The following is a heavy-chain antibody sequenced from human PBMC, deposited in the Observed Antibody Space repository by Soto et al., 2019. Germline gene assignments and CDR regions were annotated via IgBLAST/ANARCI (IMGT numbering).Heavy chain of an antibody. V-gene: IGHV3-30*18. J-gene: IGHJ6*02. CDR1: GFTFSTYG. CDR3: AKGGGSGSYRLDV. CDR2: VSYDGSNP. Sequence: GGSLRLSCAASGFTFSTYGMHWVRQAPGKGLEWVADVSYDGSNPYYADSAKGRFTISRDNSKNMLYLQMNSLRAEDTAVYYCAKGGGSGSYRLDVWGQGTTVTVSS. D-gene: IGHD3-10*01.